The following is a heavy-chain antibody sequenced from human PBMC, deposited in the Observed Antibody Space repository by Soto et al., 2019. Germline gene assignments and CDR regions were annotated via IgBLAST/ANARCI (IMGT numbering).Heavy chain of an antibody. J-gene: IGHJ4*02. CDR3: ARARCSSGQCYYFDY. D-gene: IGHD2-15*01. V-gene: IGHV3-64*02. CDR1: GFTFSSYN. CDR2: ISRSGDRT. Sequence: EVQLVESGEGLVQPGGSLRLSCAASGFTFSSYNIHWIRLAPGKGLEFVSAISRSGDRTYYADSVKGRFTITRDNSKNTVWLQMGSLRAEDMAVYYCARARCSSGQCYYFDYWGRGALVFVSS.